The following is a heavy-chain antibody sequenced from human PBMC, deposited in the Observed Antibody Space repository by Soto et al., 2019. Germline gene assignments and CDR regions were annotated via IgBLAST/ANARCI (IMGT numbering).Heavy chain of an antibody. D-gene: IGHD2-21*01. J-gene: IGHJ4*02. V-gene: IGHV4-61*01. CDR2: IHYSGST. CDR1: GGSVTLGTYY. Sequence: SETLSLTCTVPGGSVTLGTYYWRWIRQPPGKGLEWIGFIHYSGSTNYNPSLKSRVTMSVDTSKNQFSLKLTSVNAADTAVYYCTRGGDAYKNGHWGQGTLVTVSS. CDR3: TRGGDAYKNGH.